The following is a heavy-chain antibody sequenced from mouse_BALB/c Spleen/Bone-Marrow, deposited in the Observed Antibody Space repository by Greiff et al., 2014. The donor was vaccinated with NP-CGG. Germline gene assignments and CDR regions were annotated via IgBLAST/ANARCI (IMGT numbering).Heavy chain of an antibody. CDR3: ARGNYYDYDYFDY. V-gene: IGHV1-14*01. CDR2: INPYNDGT. J-gene: IGHJ2*01. CDR1: GYTFTSYV. D-gene: IGHD2-4*01. Sequence: VQLKQSGLELVKPGASVKMSCKASGYTFTSYVMHWVKQKPGQGLEWIGYINPYNDGTTYNEKFKGKATLTSDKSSSTAYMELSSLTSEDSAVYYCARGNYYDYDYFDYWGQGTTLTVSS.